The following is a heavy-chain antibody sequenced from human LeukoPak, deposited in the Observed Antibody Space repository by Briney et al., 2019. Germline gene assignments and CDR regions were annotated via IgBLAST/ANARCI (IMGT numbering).Heavy chain of an antibody. V-gene: IGHV1-2*02. CDR2: INPNSGGT. CDR3: ARERRSVVPAATRYFDL. J-gene: IGHJ2*01. Sequence: ASVKVSCKASGYTFTGYYIHWVQQAPGQGLEWMGWINPNSGGTNYAQKFQGRVTMTRDTSISTAYMELSRLRSDDTAVYYCARERRSVVPAATRYFDLWGRGTLVTVSS. D-gene: IGHD2-2*01. CDR1: GYTFTGYY.